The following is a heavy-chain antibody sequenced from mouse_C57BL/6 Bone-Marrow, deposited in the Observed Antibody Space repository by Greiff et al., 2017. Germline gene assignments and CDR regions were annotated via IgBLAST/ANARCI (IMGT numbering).Heavy chain of an antibody. V-gene: IGHV3-6*01. CDR3: AREGYYYGSSYCDY. CDR1: GYSITSGYY. CDR2: ISYDGSN. D-gene: IGHD1-1*01. J-gene: IGHJ2*01. Sequence: EVKLQESGPGLVKPSQSLSLTCSVTGYSITSGYYWNWIRQFPGNKLEWMGYISYDGSNNYNPSRKNRISITRDTSKNQFFLKLNSVTTEDTATYFCAREGYYYGSSYCDYWGQGTTLTVSS.